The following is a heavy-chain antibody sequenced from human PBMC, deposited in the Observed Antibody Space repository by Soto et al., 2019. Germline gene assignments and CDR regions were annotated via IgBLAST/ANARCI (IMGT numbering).Heavy chain of an antibody. CDR2: VWHDGTNK. CDR1: GFTFRKFG. CDR3: ARDPGKDEAFDY. V-gene: IGHV3-33*01. Sequence: QVQVVESGGGVVQPGRSLRLSCAASGFTFRKFGMHWVRQAPGKGLEWVAVVWHDGTNKYYGDFVEVRFTISRDNSKNTVYLQMNSLRAGDTAVYYCARDPGKDEAFDYWGQGPLVTVSS. J-gene: IGHJ4*02.